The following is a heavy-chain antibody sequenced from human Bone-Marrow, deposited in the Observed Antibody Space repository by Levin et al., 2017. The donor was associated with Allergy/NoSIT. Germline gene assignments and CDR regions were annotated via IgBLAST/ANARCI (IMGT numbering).Heavy chain of an antibody. CDR2: ISGSGGST. CDR1: GFTFSSYA. Sequence: QAGESLKISCAASGFTFSSYAMSWVRQAPGKGLEWVSAISGSGGSTYYADSVKGRFTISRDNSKNTLYLQMNSLRAEDTAVYYCAKAPKWLFNTHDAFDIWGQGTMVTVSS. V-gene: IGHV3-23*01. D-gene: IGHD3-22*01. CDR3: AKAPKWLFNTHDAFDI. J-gene: IGHJ3*02.